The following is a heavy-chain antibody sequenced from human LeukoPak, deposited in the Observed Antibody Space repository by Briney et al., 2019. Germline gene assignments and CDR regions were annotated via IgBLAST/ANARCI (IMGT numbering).Heavy chain of an antibody. Sequence: GGSLRLSCAASGFTFSRSWMSWVRQGPGKGLEWVANIKEDGSEKYYVDSVKGRFTVSRDNAKNSLYLQMNSLRAEDTAVYYCARALYDSSGYYFDYWGQGTLVTVSS. CDR3: ARALYDSSGYYFDY. CDR2: IKEDGSEK. CDR1: GFTFSRSW. J-gene: IGHJ4*02. V-gene: IGHV3-7*01. D-gene: IGHD3-22*01.